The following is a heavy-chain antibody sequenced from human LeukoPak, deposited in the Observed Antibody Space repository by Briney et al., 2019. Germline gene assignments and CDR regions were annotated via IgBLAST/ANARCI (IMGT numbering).Heavy chain of an antibody. V-gene: IGHV1-18*01. CDR3: RGAYGDK. Sequence: ASVKVSCEASGYTLTSYGINWMRQAPGQGLEWMGWISTQSGNTNYAQKVQGRLTLTTDRSTNTAYMELRSLRPDDTAVYCARGAYGDKWGQGTMVTVSS. CDR1: GYTLTSYG. D-gene: IGHD4-17*01. CDR2: ISTQSGNT. J-gene: IGHJ4*02.